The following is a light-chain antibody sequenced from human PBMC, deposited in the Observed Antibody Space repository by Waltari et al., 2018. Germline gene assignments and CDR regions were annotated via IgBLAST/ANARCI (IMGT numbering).Light chain of an antibody. Sequence: LLRQSPDTLSLSPGERATLSCRASQSVASSFLAWYKQEPGQAPRLLIYGASNRATGIPDRFTGSGSGTDFTLTISRLEPEDFAVYFCQQYGSSPYTFGQGTKLEI. V-gene: IGKV3-20*01. CDR3: QQYGSSPYT. J-gene: IGKJ2*01. CDR2: GAS. CDR1: QSVASSF.